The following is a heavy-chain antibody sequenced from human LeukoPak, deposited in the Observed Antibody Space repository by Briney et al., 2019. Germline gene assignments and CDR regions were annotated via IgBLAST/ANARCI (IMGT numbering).Heavy chain of an antibody. CDR1: GGSFSGYY. J-gene: IGHJ3*02. CDR3: ARLVMGRKAFDI. D-gene: IGHD2-8*01. CDR2: INHSGST. Sequence: SETLSLTCAVYGGSFSGYYWSWIRQPPGKGLEWIGEINHSGSTNYNPSLKSRATISVDTSKNQFSLKLSSVTAADTAVYYCARLVMGRKAFDIWGQRTMGTVSS. V-gene: IGHV4-34*01.